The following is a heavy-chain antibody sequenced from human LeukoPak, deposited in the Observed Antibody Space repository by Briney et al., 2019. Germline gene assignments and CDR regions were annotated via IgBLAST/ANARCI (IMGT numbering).Heavy chain of an antibody. V-gene: IGHV3-23*01. Sequence: GGSLRLSCAASGFTFTLYVMSWVRQAPGKGLEWVSSITGSGSSTYYADSVKGRFTISRDNSKNTLYLQLSSLRAEDTAVYYCAREMATIRGQGTLVTVSS. CDR1: GFTFTLYV. J-gene: IGHJ4*02. CDR2: ITGSGSST. CDR3: AREMATI. D-gene: IGHD5-24*01.